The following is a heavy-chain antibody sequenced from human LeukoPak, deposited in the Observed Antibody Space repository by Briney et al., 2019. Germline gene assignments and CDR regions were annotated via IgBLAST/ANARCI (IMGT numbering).Heavy chain of an antibody. V-gene: IGHV3-74*01. CDR3: VRRSAARSGFDY. CDR2: IKGDGTTA. CDR1: GFTFSRHW. J-gene: IGHJ4*02. D-gene: IGHD6-6*01. Sequence: GGSLRLSCAASGFTFSRHWMHWVRQVPGKGMVWVSSIKGDGTTANYADFVKGRFTISRDNAKNTLYLQMNSLRVEDTAVYYCVRRSAARSGFDYWGQGSRVTVSS.